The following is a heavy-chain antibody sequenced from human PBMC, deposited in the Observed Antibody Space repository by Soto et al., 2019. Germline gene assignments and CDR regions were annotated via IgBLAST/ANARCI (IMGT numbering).Heavy chain of an antibody. Sequence: SETLSLTCTVSGVSIHNSHSFWAWIRQPPGKGLQFIASVYHNGGAHYNSSLKSRVTISVDTANNQVSLRMRSLTAADTAFYYCGRVVEGATRHTDPDSWGQGILVPVSS. CDR3: GRVVEGATRHTDPDS. J-gene: IGHJ5*01. CDR2: VYHNGGA. V-gene: IGHV4-39*01. D-gene: IGHD2-21*01. CDR1: GVSIHNSHSF.